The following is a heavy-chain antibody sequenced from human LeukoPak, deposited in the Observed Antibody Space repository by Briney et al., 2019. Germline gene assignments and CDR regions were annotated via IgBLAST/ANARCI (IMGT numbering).Heavy chain of an antibody. CDR3: AKSRADFWSSSDV. CDR2: ISGSGGDT. CDR1: GFTFSSYA. J-gene: IGHJ6*04. Sequence: PGGSLRLPCAASGFTFSSYAMSWVRQAPGKGLEWVSAISGSGGDTYYADSVKGRFSISRDNSKNTLNLQMNSLRAEDTAVYYCAKSRADFWSSSDVWGKGTTVTDSS. D-gene: IGHD3-3*01. V-gene: IGHV3-23*01.